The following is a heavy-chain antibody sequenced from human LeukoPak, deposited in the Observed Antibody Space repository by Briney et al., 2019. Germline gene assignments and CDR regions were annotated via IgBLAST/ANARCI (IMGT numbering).Heavy chain of an antibody. CDR1: GGSFSGYY. D-gene: IGHD2-2*01. J-gene: IGHJ5*02. CDR2: INHSGST. Sequence: PSETLSLTCAVYGGSFSGYYWSWIRQPPGKGLEWIGEINHSGSTNYNPSLKSRVTISVDTSKNQFSLKLGSVTAADTAVYYCARGPRSTYTNWFDPWGQGTLVTVSS. V-gene: IGHV4-34*01. CDR3: ARGPRSTYTNWFDP.